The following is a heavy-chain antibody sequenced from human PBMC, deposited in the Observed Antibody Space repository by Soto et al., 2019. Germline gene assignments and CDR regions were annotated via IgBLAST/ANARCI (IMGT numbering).Heavy chain of an antibody. CDR2: IYYSGST. D-gene: IGHD5-12*01. CDR1: GGSISRGDYY. CDR3: ARDVVATIRGDHYFDY. V-gene: IGHV4-30-4*01. Sequence: PSETLSLTCTVSGGSISRGDYYWNWIRQPPGKGLEWIGYIYYSGSTDYNPSLQSRVTISVDTSKNLVSLKLSSVTAADTAVYYCARDVVATIRGDHYFDYWGQGALVTV. J-gene: IGHJ4*02.